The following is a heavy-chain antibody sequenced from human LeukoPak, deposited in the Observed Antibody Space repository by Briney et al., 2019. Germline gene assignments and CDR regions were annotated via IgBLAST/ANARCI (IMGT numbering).Heavy chain of an antibody. V-gene: IGHV3-23*01. D-gene: IGHD3-9*01. CDR2: ISDSGGST. CDR3: AKAESPPPDWFDY. CDR1: GGTFSSYA. Sequence: ASVKVSCKASGGTFSSYAMSWVRQAPGKGLEWVSTISDSGGSTYYADSVKGRFTISRDNSKNTLYLQMNSLRAGDTAVYYFAKAESPPPDWFDYWVQGTLVTVSS. J-gene: IGHJ4*02.